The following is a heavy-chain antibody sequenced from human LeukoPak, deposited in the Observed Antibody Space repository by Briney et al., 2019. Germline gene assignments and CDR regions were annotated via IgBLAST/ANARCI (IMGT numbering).Heavy chain of an antibody. CDR2: IYYSGST. CDR1: GGSISSYY. CDR3: ARENASGYSYGYDTAGIDY. V-gene: IGHV4-59*12. J-gene: IGHJ4*02. Sequence: SETLSLTCTVSGGSISSYYWSWIRQPPGKGLEWIGYIYYSGSTNYNPSLKSRVTISVDTSKNQFSLKLSSVTAADTAVYYCARENASGYSYGYDTAGIDYWGQGTLVTVSS. D-gene: IGHD5-18*01.